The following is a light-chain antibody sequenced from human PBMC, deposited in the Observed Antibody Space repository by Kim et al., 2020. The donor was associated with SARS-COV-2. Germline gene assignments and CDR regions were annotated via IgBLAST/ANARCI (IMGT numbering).Light chain of an antibody. CDR2: QDS. J-gene: IGLJ1*01. V-gene: IGLV3-1*01. Sequence: SYELTQPPSVSVSPGQTASITCSGDNLGDKYACWYQQTPGQSPVLVIYQDSKRPSGIPERFSGSNSGNTATLTISGTQAMDEADYYCQAWDSSTLYVFGT. CDR1: NLGDKY. CDR3: QAWDSSTLYV.